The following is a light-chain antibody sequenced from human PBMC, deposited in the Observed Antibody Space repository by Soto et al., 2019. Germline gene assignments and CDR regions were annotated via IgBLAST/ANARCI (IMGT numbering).Light chain of an antibody. CDR1: QTVRTY. CDR3: QQYNSYPWT. Sequence: DIQMTQSPSSLSASVGDRVTIRCRASQTVRTYLNWYQQKPGKAPKLLIYAASSVESGVPSRFSGSGSGTEFTLTISSLQPDDFATYYCQQYNSYPWTFGQGTKVDIK. CDR2: AAS. J-gene: IGKJ1*01. V-gene: IGKV1-5*01.